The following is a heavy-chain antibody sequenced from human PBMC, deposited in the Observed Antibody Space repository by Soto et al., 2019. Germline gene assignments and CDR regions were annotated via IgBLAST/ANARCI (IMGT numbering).Heavy chain of an antibody. CDR3: ARVGGITMVRGVIKQHRFDY. D-gene: IGHD3-10*01. CDR2: IYSGGST. V-gene: IGHV3-66*01. J-gene: IGHJ4*02. CDR1: GFTVSSNY. Sequence: PGGSLRLSCAASGFTVSSNYMSWVRQAPGKGLEWVSVIYSGGSTYYADSVKGRFTISRDNSKNTLYLQMNSLRAEDTAVYYCARVGGITMVRGVIKQHRFDYWGQGTLVTVSS.